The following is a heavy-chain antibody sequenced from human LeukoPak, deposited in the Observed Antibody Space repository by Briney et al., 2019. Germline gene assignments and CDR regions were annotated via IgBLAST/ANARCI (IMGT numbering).Heavy chain of an antibody. V-gene: IGHV1-8*01. CDR1: GYTFTSYD. CDR3: ARSGWAGYYFDY. D-gene: IGHD6-19*01. Sequence: GAAVKVSCKASGYTFTSYDINWVRQATGQGLEWMGWMNPNSGNTGYAQKFQGRVTMTRNTSISTAYMELSSLRSEDTAVYYCARSGWAGYYFDYWGQGTLVTVSS. CDR2: MNPNSGNT. J-gene: IGHJ4*02.